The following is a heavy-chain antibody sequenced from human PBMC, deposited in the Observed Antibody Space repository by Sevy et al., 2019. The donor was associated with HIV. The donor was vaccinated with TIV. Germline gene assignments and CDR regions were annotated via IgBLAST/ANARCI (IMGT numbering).Heavy chain of an antibody. CDR3: AREGGEIAARPDQLPFDY. J-gene: IGHJ4*02. Sequence: GGSLRLSCAASAFTFSSYAMHWVRQAPGKGLEWVAVISYDGSNKYYADSVKGRFTISRDNSKNTLYLQMNSLRAEDTAVYYCAREGGEIAARPDQLPFDYWGQGTLVTVSS. CDR1: AFTFSSYA. CDR2: ISYDGSNK. D-gene: IGHD6-6*01. V-gene: IGHV3-30-3*01.